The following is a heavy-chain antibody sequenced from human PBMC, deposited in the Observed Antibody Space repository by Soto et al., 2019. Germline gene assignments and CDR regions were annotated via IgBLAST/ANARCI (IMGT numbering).Heavy chain of an antibody. D-gene: IGHD2-21*01. CDR3: ARRAVVAVTGSLDNWLDP. V-gene: IGHV4-59*01. Sequence: SDTLSLTCTVSGSSITSYNWNWLRQPPGKALEWIGYVYNSGSTNYNPSLKSRVTISVDTSKNQFSLKVNSVTAADTAVYYCARRAVVAVTGSLDNWLDPWGQGILVTVS. CDR1: GSSITSYN. CDR2: VYNSGST. J-gene: IGHJ5*02.